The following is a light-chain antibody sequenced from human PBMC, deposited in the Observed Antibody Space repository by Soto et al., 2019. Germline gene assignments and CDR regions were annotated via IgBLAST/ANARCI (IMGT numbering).Light chain of an antibody. V-gene: IGKV1-9*01. J-gene: IGKJ1*01. CDR3: QQYNSYPWT. CDR1: QGINNF. CDR2: AAS. Sequence: DIQLTQSRSFLSASVGDRVTVSFRASQGINNFLAWYQQQPGKAPKLLIYAASTLQRGVPSRFSGSGSGTEFTLTISSLQPDDFATYYCQQYNSYPWTFGQGTKVDI.